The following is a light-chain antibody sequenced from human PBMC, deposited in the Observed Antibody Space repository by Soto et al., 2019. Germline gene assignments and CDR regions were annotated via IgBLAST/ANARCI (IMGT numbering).Light chain of an antibody. CDR2: GAS. Sequence: EIVLTQSPGALSLSPGERATLSCRASQSVTSSYLAGYQQKPGQAPRLLIYGASIRATGVPGRFSGSGSGTDFTLTITRLEADDFGVYYCQQYGSSPLTYTFGQGTKLSIK. V-gene: IGKV3-20*01. CDR1: QSVTSSY. J-gene: IGKJ2*01. CDR3: QQYGSSPLTYT.